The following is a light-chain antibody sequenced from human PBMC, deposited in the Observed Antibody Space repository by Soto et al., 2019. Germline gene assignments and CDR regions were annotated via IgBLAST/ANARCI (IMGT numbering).Light chain of an antibody. CDR3: SSYSSSSTL. CDR2: DVS. Sequence: QSALTQPASVSGSPGQSITISCTGSSRDVGGYDYVSWYQQHPGKAPKLMIYDVSNRPSGVSNRFSGSKSANTASLTISGLQAEDEADYYCSSYSSSSTLLGGGTKLPVL. V-gene: IGLV2-14*01. CDR1: SRDVGGYDY. J-gene: IGLJ2*01.